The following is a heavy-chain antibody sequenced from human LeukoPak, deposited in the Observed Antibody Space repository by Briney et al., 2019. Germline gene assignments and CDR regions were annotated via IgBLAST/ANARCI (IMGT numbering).Heavy chain of an antibody. CDR1: TASFSGYY. D-gene: IGHD3-22*01. CDR2: INHSGRT. V-gene: IGHV4-34*01. Sequence: PSETLSLTCAVNTASFSGYYWTWIRQSPGKGLEWIGEINHSGRTNYNPSLKSRVTISIDTSKNQFSLRLNSMTAADTAVYFCARGRLDYYDSSGYLDSWGQGTLVTVSS. CDR3: ARGRLDYYDSSGYLDS. J-gene: IGHJ4*02.